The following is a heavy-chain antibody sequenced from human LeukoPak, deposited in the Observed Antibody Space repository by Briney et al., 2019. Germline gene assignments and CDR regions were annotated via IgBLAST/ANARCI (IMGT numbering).Heavy chain of an antibody. J-gene: IGHJ6*02. CDR3: AKGAWVRYDILTGYKYYYGMDV. CDR2: ISGSGGST. CDR1: GFTFSSYA. Sequence: GGSLRLSCAASGFTFSSYAMSWVRQAPGKGLEWVSAISGSGGSTYYADSVKGRFTISRDNSKNTLYLQMNSLRAEDTAVYYCAKGAWVRYDILTGYKYYYGMDVWGQGTTVTVSS. D-gene: IGHD3-9*01. V-gene: IGHV3-23*01.